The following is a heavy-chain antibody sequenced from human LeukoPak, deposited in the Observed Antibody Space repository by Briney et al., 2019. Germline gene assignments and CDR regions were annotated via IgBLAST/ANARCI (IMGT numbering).Heavy chain of an antibody. CDR3: ARWNDEGWFDP. J-gene: IGHJ5*02. D-gene: IGHD1-1*01. V-gene: IGHV3-9*01. Sequence: PGRSLRLSCAASGFTFDDYAMHWVRQAPGKGLEWVSGISWNSGSIGYADSVKGRFTISRDNAKNSLYLQMNSLRAEDTAVYYCARWNDEGWFDPWGQGTLVTVSS. CDR2: ISWNSGSI. CDR1: GFTFDDYA.